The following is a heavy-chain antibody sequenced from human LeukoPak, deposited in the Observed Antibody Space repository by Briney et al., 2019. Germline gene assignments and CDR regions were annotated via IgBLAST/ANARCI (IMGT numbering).Heavy chain of an antibody. V-gene: IGHV3-7*04. J-gene: IGHJ4*02. CDR2: IKQDGSEK. CDR1: GFTFSSYW. CDR3: ARVDKYYDFWSAYYIFDY. Sequence: GGSLRLSCAASGFTFSSYWMSWVCQAPGKGLEWVANIKQDGSEKYYVDSVKGRFTISRDNAKNSLFLQMNSLRAEDTAVYYCARVDKYYDFWSAYYIFDYWGQGTLVTVSS. D-gene: IGHD3-3*01.